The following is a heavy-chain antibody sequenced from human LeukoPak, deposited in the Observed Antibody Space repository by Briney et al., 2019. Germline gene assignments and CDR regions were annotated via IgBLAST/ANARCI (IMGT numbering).Heavy chain of an antibody. CDR2: ISPDSTQI. CDR1: GFTFSGYT. Sequence: GGSLRLSCAASGFTFSGYTMNWVRQASGKGLEWVSYISPDSTQIYYADSVKGRFTISRDNAKNLLYLQMNSLRAEDTAVYYCAREKLELLGGVSDDAFDIWGQGTMVTVSS. V-gene: IGHV3-48*01. J-gene: IGHJ3*02. D-gene: IGHD1-7*01. CDR3: AREKLELLGGVSDDAFDI.